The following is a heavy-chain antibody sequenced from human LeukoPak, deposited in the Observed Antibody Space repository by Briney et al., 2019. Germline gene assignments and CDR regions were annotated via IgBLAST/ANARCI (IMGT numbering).Heavy chain of an antibody. CDR2: IIPIFGTA. V-gene: IGHV1-69*13. CDR1: GGTFSSYA. Sequence: GASVKVSCKASGGTFSSYAISWVRQAPGQGLEWMGGIIPIFGTANYAQKFQGRVTITADESTSTAYMELSSLRSEDTAVYYCARDPEGYGDYRNWFDPWGQGTLVTVSS. J-gene: IGHJ5*02. CDR3: ARDPEGYGDYRNWFDP. D-gene: IGHD4-17*01.